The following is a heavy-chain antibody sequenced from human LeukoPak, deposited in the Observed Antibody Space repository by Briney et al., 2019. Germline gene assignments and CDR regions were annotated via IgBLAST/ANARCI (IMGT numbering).Heavy chain of an antibody. CDR3: ARENYDYVWGSYRHPHFDY. D-gene: IGHD3-16*02. Sequence: GGSLRLSCAASGFTFDDYGMNWVRQAPGKGLEWVSYISSSGSTIYYADSVKGRFTISRDNAKNSLYPQMNSLRAEDTAVYYCARENYDYVWGSYRHPHFDYWGQGTLVTVSS. CDR2: ISSSGSTI. CDR1: GFTFDDYG. J-gene: IGHJ4*02. V-gene: IGHV3-48*03.